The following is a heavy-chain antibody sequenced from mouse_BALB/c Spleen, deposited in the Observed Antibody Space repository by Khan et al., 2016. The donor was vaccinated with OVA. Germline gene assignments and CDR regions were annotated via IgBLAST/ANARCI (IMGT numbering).Heavy chain of an antibody. CDR2: IWAGGST. D-gene: IGHD1-3*01. CDR3: ARAFYNGAWFAY. CDR1: GFSLSNYG. V-gene: IGHV2-9*02. Sequence: QVQLKESGPGLVAPSQTLSITCTVSGFSLSNYGVHWVRQPPGKGLEWLGVIWAGGSTNHNSALMSRLSISKDDATSQVFLEMNSLQTDDTAMYYCARAFYNGAWFAYWGQGTLVTVSA. J-gene: IGHJ3*01.